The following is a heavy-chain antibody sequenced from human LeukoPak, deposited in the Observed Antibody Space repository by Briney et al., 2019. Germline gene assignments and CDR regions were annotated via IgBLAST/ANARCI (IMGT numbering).Heavy chain of an antibody. CDR1: GESFSNYY. Sequence: SETLSLTCAVYGESFSNYYWSWIRQPPGKGLEWIGEINYSGSTNYNPSLKSRVTISVDTSKNQFSLKLSSVTAADTAVYYCARREERSSWFAPNWFDPWGQGTLVTVSS. CDR3: ARREERSSWFAPNWFDP. D-gene: IGHD6-13*01. CDR2: INYSGST. V-gene: IGHV4-34*01. J-gene: IGHJ5*02.